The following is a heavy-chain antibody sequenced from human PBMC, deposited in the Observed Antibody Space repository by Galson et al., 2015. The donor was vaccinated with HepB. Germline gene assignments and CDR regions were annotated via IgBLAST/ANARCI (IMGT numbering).Heavy chain of an antibody. CDR3: AKDNTRVGSGWQFDY. CDR1: GFTFSSYG. Sequence: SLRLSCAASGFTFSSYGMHWVRQAPGKGLEWVAFIRYDGSNKYYADSVKGRFTISRDNSKNTLYLQMNSLRAEDTAVYYCAKDNTRVGSGWQFDYWGQGTLVTVSS. D-gene: IGHD6-19*01. CDR2: IRYDGSNK. J-gene: IGHJ4*02. V-gene: IGHV3-30*02.